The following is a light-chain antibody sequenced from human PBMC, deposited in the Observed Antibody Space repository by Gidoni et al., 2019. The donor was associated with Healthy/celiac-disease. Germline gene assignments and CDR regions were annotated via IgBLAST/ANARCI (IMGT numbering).Light chain of an antibody. J-gene: IGKJ2*01. Sequence: EIVLTQSPGTLSLSPGERATPSCRASQTISSDYLAWYQQRVGQAPRLLIYASSSRATGVPDRFSGSGSGTDFTLTISRLEPEDFAVYFCQQFGDSLYTFGPGTKLEI. V-gene: IGKV3-20*01. CDR2: ASS. CDR3: QQFGDSLYT. CDR1: QTISSDY.